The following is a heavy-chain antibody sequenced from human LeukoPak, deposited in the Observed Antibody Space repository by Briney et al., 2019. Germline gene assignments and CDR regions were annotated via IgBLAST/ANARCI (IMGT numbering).Heavy chain of an antibody. CDR3: SREPQLLDS. J-gene: IGHJ4*02. CDR1: GFAFSSYG. Sequence: GGSLRLSCAASGFAFSSYGMHWVRQSPGKGLEWVSFIGTSSTYIYYADSVKGRFTISRDNAKNSLYLQMNSLRAEDTAIYYCSREPQLLDSWGQGTLVTVSS. V-gene: IGHV3-21*01. D-gene: IGHD1-26*01. CDR2: IGTSSTYI.